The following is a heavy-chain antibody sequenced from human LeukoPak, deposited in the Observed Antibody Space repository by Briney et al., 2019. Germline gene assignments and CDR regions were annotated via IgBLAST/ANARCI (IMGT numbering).Heavy chain of an antibody. CDR1: GFTFSTHA. CDR2: ISSSGGST. D-gene: IGHD5-12*01. CDR3: AKVRRGYSSSPFDY. J-gene: IGHJ4*02. Sequence: PGGSLRLSCAASGFTFSTHAMSWVRQAPGKGLEWVSSISSSGGSTYYADSVKGRFTISRDNSKNTLYLQMNSLRADDTAVYYCAKVRRGYSSSPFDYWGQGTLVTVSS. V-gene: IGHV3-23*01.